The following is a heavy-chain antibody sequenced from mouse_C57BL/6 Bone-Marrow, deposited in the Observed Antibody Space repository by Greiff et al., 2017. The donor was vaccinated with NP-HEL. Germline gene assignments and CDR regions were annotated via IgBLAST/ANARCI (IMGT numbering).Heavy chain of an antibody. CDR1: GYAFTNYL. CDR3: ARSYYGSRESDY. CDR2: INPGSGGT. Sequence: VQLQQSGAELVRPGTSVKVSCKASGYAFTNYLIEWVKQRPGQGLEWIGVINPGSGGTNYNEKFKGKATLTADKSSSTAYMPLSSLTSEDSAVYFCARSYYGSRESDYWGQGNTLTVSS. V-gene: IGHV1-54*01. D-gene: IGHD1-1*01. J-gene: IGHJ2*01.